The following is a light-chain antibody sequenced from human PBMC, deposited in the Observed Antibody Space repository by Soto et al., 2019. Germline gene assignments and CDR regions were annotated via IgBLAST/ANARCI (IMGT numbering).Light chain of an antibody. CDR3: QQYGSSPET. CDR1: HSFSGSF. V-gene: IGKV3-20*01. Sequence: EIVLTQSPGTLSLSPGERATLSCRASHSFSGSFVAWYQQKPGQSPRLLIHGAARRATGTPDRFSGSVSGTDFNRTISRREPEDFAVYYCQQYGSSPETCAQRTKVEIK. J-gene: IGKJ1*01. CDR2: GAA.